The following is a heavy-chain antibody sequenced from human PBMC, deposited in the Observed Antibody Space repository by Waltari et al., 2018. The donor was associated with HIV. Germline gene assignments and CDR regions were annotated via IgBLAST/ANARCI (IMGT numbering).Heavy chain of an antibody. CDR2: INHSGST. V-gene: IGHV4-34*01. Sequence: QVQLQQWGAGLLKPSEPLSLTCAAYGGSFSGYYWSWTRQPPGKGLEWIGEINHSGSTNYNPSLKSRVIISVDTSKNQFSLKLSSVTAADTAVYYCARSEHQYSSSFGYWGQGTLVTVSS. CDR3: ARSEHQYSSSFGY. J-gene: IGHJ4*02. D-gene: IGHD6-6*01. CDR1: GGSFSGYY.